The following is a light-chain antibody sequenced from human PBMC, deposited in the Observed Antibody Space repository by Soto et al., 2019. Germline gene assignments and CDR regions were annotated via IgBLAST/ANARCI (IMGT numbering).Light chain of an antibody. CDR2: GVS. CDR3: SSHTTSSALQV. J-gene: IGLJ7*01. V-gene: IGLV2-14*01. CDR1: ISDFVIYNY. Sequence: QSALTQPASVSGSPGQSITISCTGTISDFVIYNYVSWYQQHPGKAPKLIIYGVSNRPSGVSNRFSGSKSGNTASLTISGLQAEDEADYYCSSHTTSSALQVFGSGTQLTVL.